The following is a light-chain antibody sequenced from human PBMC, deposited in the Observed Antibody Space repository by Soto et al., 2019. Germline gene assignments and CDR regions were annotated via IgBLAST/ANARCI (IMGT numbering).Light chain of an antibody. CDR2: AGS. CDR3: QQSYDTPFT. CDR1: QSISSY. Sequence: DIQMTQSPSSLSASIGDRVTITCRASQSISSYLNWYQQKPGKAPKLLMYAGSTLQSGVPSRFSGSGSGTDFTLAISSLQPEDFATYFCQQSYDTPFTFGPGTKVDIK. J-gene: IGKJ3*01. V-gene: IGKV1-39*01.